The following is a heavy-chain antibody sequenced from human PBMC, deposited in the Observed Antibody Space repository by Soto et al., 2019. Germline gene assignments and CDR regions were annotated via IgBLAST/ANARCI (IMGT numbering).Heavy chain of an antibody. CDR3: AKEVTSGSYSHYYYGLDV. D-gene: IGHD1-26*01. CDR1: GFTLSSYA. CDR2: ISGSGNRT. Sequence: EVQLLESGGGLVQPGGSLRLSCAASGFTLSSYAMSWVRQAPGKGLELVSAISGSGNRTFHADSVKGRFTISRDNSKNALYLQMNSLRVEDTAVYYCAKEVTSGSYSHYYYGLDVWGQGTTVTVSS. J-gene: IGHJ6*02. V-gene: IGHV3-23*01.